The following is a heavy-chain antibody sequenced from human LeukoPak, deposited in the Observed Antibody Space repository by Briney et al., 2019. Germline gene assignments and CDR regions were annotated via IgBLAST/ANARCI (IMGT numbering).Heavy chain of an antibody. CDR2: VNNDGTVT. CDR1: GFTFNNYW. D-gene: IGHD1-26*01. J-gene: IGHJ4*02. CDR3: ARGGLAGATPDY. Sequence: PGRSLRLSCAASGFTFNNYWIHWVRQAPGKGLVWVSFVNNDGTVTDYAGSVKGRFTMSRDNAKNMLYLQMNSLRAEDTAIYYCARGGLAGATPDYWGQGALVTVSS. V-gene: IGHV3-74*01.